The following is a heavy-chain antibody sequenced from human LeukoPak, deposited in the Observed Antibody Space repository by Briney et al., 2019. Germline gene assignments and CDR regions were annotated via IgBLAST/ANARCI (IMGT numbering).Heavy chain of an antibody. Sequence: ASVKVSCKASGYTFTGYYMHWVRQAPGQGLEWMGWINPNSGGTNYAQKFQGRVTMTRDTSISTAYMELSRLRSDDTAVYYCARDTGDIVATSYYNYYGMDVWGQGTTVTVSS. V-gene: IGHV1-2*02. J-gene: IGHJ6*02. D-gene: IGHD5-12*01. CDR1: GYTFTGYY. CDR2: INPNSGGT. CDR3: ARDTGDIVATSYYNYYGMDV.